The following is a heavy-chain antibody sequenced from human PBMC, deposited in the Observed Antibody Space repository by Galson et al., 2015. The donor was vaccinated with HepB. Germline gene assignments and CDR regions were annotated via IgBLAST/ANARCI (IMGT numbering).Heavy chain of an antibody. V-gene: IGHV3-53*04. Sequence: SLRLSCAASGFTVSSNYMSWVRQAPGKGLEWVSIICSGTSTYYADSVRGRFTISRHNFKNTLYLQMNSLRAEDTAVYYCARVPRYYYDSSGPGYFDYWGQGTLVTVSS. J-gene: IGHJ4*02. D-gene: IGHD3-22*01. CDR2: ICSGTST. CDR3: ARVPRYYYDSSGPGYFDY. CDR1: GFTVSSNY.